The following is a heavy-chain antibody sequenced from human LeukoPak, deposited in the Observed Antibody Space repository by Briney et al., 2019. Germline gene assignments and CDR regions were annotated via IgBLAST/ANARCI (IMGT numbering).Heavy chain of an antibody. CDR2: IYYSGST. CDR1: GYSISSGYY. V-gene: IGHV4-38-2*02. CDR3: ARRGRADYVWGSYRSYYFDY. Sequence: KSSETLSLTCTVSGYSISSGYYWGWIRQPPGKGLEWIGSIYYSGSTYYNPSLKSRVTISVDTSKNQFSLKLSSVTAADTAVYYCARRGRADYVWGSYRSYYFDYWGQGTLVTVSS. D-gene: IGHD3-16*02. J-gene: IGHJ4*02.